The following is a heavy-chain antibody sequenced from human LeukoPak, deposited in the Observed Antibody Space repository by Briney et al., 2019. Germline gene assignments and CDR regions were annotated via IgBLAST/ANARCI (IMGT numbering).Heavy chain of an antibody. Sequence: SETLSFTCTVSGGSISSYYWSWIRQPPGKGLEWIGYIYYSGSTNYNPSLKSRVTISVDTSKNQFSLKLSSVTAADTAVYYCARLQQWLDTYYFDYWGQGTLVTVSS. D-gene: IGHD6-19*01. CDR2: IYYSGST. CDR1: GGSISSYY. J-gene: IGHJ4*02. CDR3: ARLQQWLDTYYFDY. V-gene: IGHV4-59*08.